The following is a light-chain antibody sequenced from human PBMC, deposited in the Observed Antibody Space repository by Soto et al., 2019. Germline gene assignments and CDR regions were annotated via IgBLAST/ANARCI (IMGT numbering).Light chain of an antibody. CDR2: GAS. J-gene: IGKJ3*01. CDR1: QSVSSSY. V-gene: IGKV3-20*01. Sequence: EIVLTQSPGTLSLSPGERATLSCRASQSVSSSYLAWYQQKPGQAPRLLIYGASSRATGIPDRFSGSGSGTDFTLTISRLEPEDFAVYYRQQYGSSPLTFGPGTKGDIK. CDR3: QQYGSSPLT.